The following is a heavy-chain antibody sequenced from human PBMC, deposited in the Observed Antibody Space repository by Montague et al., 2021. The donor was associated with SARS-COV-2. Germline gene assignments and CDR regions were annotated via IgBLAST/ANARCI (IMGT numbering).Heavy chain of an antibody. CDR3: ARTTTRMLYPENAFDI. Sequence: CAISEDSVSSNPATWNWIRQSPSRGLEWLGRTYYRSKWYHDYAISLKSRITINPDTSKNQFSLQLSSVAPEDTAVFYCARTTTRMLYPENAFDIWGQGTMVTVSS. J-gene: IGHJ3*02. V-gene: IGHV6-1*01. D-gene: IGHD2-15*01. CDR1: EDSVSSNPAT. CDR2: TYYRSKWYH.